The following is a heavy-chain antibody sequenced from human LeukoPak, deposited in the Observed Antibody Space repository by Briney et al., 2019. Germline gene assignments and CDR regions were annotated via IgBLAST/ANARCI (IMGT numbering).Heavy chain of an antibody. J-gene: IGHJ4*02. CDR2: INHSGST. Sequence: SETLSLTCAVYGGSFSGYYCSWIRQPPGKGLEWIGEINHSGSTNYNPSLKSRVTISVDTSKNQFSLKLSSVTAADTAVYYCAGRSRYSSGWRIDYWGQGTLVTVSS. D-gene: IGHD6-19*01. CDR1: GGSFSGYY. CDR3: AGRSRYSSGWRIDY. V-gene: IGHV4-34*01.